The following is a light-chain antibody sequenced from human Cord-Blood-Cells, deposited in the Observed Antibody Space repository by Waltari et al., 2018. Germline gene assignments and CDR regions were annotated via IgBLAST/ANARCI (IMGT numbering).Light chain of an antibody. CDR2: GNS. Sequence: QSVLTPPPSVSGAPGQRVTIPCTGSSPNNGAGCEFNWDQLLPGTAPNLLIYGNSKRPSGVPDRFAGSKSGTSASLAITGLQAEDEADYYCQSYDSSLGVVFGGGTKLTVL. CDR1: SPNNGAGCE. V-gene: IGLV1-40*01. J-gene: IGLJ2*01. CDR3: QSYDSSLGVV.